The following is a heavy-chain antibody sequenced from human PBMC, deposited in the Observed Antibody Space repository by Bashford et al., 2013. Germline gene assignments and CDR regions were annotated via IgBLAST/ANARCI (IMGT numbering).Heavy chain of an antibody. Sequence: SETLSLTCTVSGDSINSSSYFWGWIRQSPGKGLEWLGSIYYNGSTYKNPSLKTRLFMSVDTSKNHFSLKLSSVTAADTARYYCARRAGTKTKSGPFDPWGQGTLVTVSS. CDR3: ARRAGTKTKSGPFDP. CDR2: IYYNGST. V-gene: IGHV4-39*02. J-gene: IGHJ5*02. CDR1: GDSINSSSYF. D-gene: IGHD2-8*01.